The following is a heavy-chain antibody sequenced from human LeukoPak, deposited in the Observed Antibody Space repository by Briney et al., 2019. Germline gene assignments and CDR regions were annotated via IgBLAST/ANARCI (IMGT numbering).Heavy chain of an antibody. D-gene: IGHD2-15*01. J-gene: IGHJ4*02. CDR1: GFPFSRYA. V-gene: IGHV3-23*01. CDR3: AKDHRWFDLYIDY. CDR2: IVGTCCYT. Sequence: RSGGSLRLSCAASGFPFSRYAMRWVRQAPGKGLEWVSAIVGTCCYTYYADSVNARFPISSHNPTNTLYLQMSSLRAEDTALYYCAKDHRWFDLYIDYWGPGTLVTVSS.